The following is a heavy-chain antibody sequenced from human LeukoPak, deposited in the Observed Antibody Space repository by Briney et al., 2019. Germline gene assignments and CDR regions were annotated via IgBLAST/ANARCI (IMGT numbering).Heavy chain of an antibody. CDR3: ARFGGLVGAYYFDY. CDR2: IYHSGST. Sequence: SETLSLTCTVSGYSISSGYYWGWIRQPPGKGLEWIGSIYHSGSTYYNPSLKSRVTISVDTSKNQSSLKLSSVTAADTAVYYCARFGGLVGAYYFDYWGQGTLVTVSS. V-gene: IGHV4-38-2*02. J-gene: IGHJ4*02. D-gene: IGHD1-26*01. CDR1: GYSISSGYY.